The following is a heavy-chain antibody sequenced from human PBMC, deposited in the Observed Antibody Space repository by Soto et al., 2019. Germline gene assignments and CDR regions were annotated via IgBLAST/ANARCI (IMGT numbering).Heavy chain of an antibody. J-gene: IGHJ5*02. V-gene: IGHV3-30-3*01. Sequence: QVQLVESGGGVVQPGRSLRLSCAASGFTFSSYAMHWVRQAPGKGLEWVAVISYDGSNKYYADSVKGRFTISRDNSKNTLYLQMTSLRAEDTAVYYCARDPSYDYGDFLNWFDPWGQGTLVTVSS. CDR1: GFTFSSYA. CDR2: ISYDGSNK. CDR3: ARDPSYDYGDFLNWFDP. D-gene: IGHD4-17*01.